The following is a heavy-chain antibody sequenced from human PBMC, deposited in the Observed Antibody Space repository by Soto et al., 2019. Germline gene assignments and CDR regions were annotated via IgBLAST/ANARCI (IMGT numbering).Heavy chain of an antibody. V-gene: IGHV3-73*02. CDR3: TRLGATAAFDI. CDR2: IRSKANSYAT. Sequence: EVQLVESGGGLVQPGGSLKLSCAASGFTFSGSAMHWVRQASGKGLEWVGRIRSKANSYATAYAASVKGRFTISRDDSKNTAYLQMNSLKTEDTAVYYCTRLGATAAFDIWGQGTMATVSS. J-gene: IGHJ3*02. D-gene: IGHD1-26*01. CDR1: GFTFSGSA.